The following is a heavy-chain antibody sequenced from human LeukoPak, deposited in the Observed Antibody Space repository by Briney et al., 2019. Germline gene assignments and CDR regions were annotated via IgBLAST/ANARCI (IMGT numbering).Heavy chain of an antibody. V-gene: IGHV4-59*01. J-gene: IGHJ4*02. Sequence: SEALSLTCTVSGGSINSYYWSWIRQPPGKGLEWIWDIYYSGSTNYNPSLKSRVTISVDTSKNQFSLKLSSVTAADTAVYYCARGLAAAGTSYFDYWGQGTLVTVSS. CDR2: IYYSGST. D-gene: IGHD6-13*01. CDR3: ARGLAAAGTSYFDY. CDR1: GGSINSYY.